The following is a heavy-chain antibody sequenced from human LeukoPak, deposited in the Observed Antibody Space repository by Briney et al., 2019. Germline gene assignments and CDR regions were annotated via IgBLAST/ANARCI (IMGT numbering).Heavy chain of an antibody. D-gene: IGHD2-2*01. CDR1: GFTFSGSA. CDR3: TRRADQFDY. Sequence: GESLKISCAASGFTFSGSAMHWVRQASGKGLEWVGRIRSKANSYATAYAASVKGRFTISRDDSKNTAYLQMNSLKTEDTAVYYCTRRADQFDYWGQGTLVTVSS. V-gene: IGHV3-73*01. J-gene: IGHJ4*02. CDR2: IRSKANSYAT.